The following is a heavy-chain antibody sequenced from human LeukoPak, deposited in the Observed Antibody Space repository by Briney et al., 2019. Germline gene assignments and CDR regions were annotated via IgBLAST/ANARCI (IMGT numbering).Heavy chain of an antibody. V-gene: IGHV3-53*01. J-gene: IGHJ4*02. Sequence: GGALRLSFAASGFTASSNYMSWVRQAPGKGREWVSVIYSGGSTYYADSVKGRFTISRDNSKNTLYLQMNSLRAEDTAVYYCARVYTRTHWNRFDYWGQGTLVTVSS. D-gene: IGHD1-1*01. CDR2: IYSGGST. CDR1: GFTASSNY. CDR3: ARVYTRTHWNRFDY.